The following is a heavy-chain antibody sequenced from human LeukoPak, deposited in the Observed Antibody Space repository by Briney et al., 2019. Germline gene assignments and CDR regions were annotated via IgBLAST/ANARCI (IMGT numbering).Heavy chain of an antibody. J-gene: IGHJ4*02. Sequence: ASVKVSCKASGGTFSNYAISWVRQAPGQGLEWMGGIIPIFGTANYAQKFQGRVTITADESTSTAYMELSSLRSEDTAVYYCARAGRMATITSYFDYWGQGTLVTVSS. CDR1: GGTFSNYA. D-gene: IGHD5-24*01. V-gene: IGHV1-69*13. CDR3: ARAGRMATITSYFDY. CDR2: IIPIFGTA.